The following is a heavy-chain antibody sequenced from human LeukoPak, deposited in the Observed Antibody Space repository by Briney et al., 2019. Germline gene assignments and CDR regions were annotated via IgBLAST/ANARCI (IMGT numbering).Heavy chain of an antibody. V-gene: IGHV1-69*05. Sequence: GASVKVSCKASGGTFSSYAISWVRQAPGQGLGWMGGIIPIFGTANYAQKFQGRVTITTDESTSTAYMELSSLRSEDTAVYYCARSGSYMYNWFDPWGQGTLVTVSS. J-gene: IGHJ5*02. D-gene: IGHD1-26*01. CDR1: GGTFSSYA. CDR3: ARSGSYMYNWFDP. CDR2: IIPIFGTA.